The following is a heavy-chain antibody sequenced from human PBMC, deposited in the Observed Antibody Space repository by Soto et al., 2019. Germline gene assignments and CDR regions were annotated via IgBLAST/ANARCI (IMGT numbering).Heavy chain of an antibody. CDR1: GYTFTSYG. CDR2: ISAYNGNT. V-gene: IGHV1-18*01. D-gene: IGHD6-19*01. CDR3: AXDSDSCGWNTYYYYYYGMDV. J-gene: IGHJ6*02. Sequence: VRVSCKASGYTFTSYGISWVRQAPGQGLERMGWISAYNGNTNYAQKLQGRVTMTTDTSTSTAYMELRSLRSDDTAVYYCAXDSDSCGWNTYYYYYYGMDVWGQGTTVTVSS.